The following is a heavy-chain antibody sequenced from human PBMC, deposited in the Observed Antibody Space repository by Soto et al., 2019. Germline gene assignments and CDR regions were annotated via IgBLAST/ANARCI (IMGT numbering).Heavy chain of an antibody. CDR3: AKRQSGNFGPFDS. V-gene: IGHV3-23*01. CDR1: GFSISSDA. Sequence: EVQLLESGGGLIQPGGSLRLSCAASGFSISSDAMSWVRQAPGKGLEWVSGISGSGANTNYADSVKGRFAISIDNSKNTLYLKMSSLRAEDTAVYYCAKRQSGNFGPFDSWGQGALVSVSS. CDR2: ISGSGANT. J-gene: IGHJ4*02. D-gene: IGHD2-21*02.